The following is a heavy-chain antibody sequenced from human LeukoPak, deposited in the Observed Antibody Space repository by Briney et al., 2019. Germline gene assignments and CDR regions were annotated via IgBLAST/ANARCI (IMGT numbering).Heavy chain of an antibody. J-gene: IGHJ4*02. Sequence: SQTLSLTCAISGDSVSSDRAAWNWIRQSPSRGLEWLGRTYFRSKWYQDYAVSVKSRITIIPDTSKNQFSLQLNSVTPEDTAVYYCARDARGVAVAGYFDSWGQGTLVTVSS. CDR2: TYFRSKWYQ. CDR1: GDSVSSDRAA. V-gene: IGHV6-1*01. CDR3: ARDARGVAVAGYFDS. D-gene: IGHD6-19*01.